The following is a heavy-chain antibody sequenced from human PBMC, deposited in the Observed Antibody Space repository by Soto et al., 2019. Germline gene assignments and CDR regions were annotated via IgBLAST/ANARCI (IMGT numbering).Heavy chain of an antibody. V-gene: IGHV3-13*01. CDR2: IGTAGDT. D-gene: IGHD6-6*01. Sequence: PGGSLILSCAASGFTFSSYDMHWVRQATGKGLEWVSAIGTAGDTYYPGSVKGRFTISRENAKNSLYLQMNSLRAEDTAVYYCARVGKLGYYYGMDVWGQGTTVNVSS. CDR1: GFTFSSYD. CDR3: ARVGKLGYYYGMDV. J-gene: IGHJ6*02.